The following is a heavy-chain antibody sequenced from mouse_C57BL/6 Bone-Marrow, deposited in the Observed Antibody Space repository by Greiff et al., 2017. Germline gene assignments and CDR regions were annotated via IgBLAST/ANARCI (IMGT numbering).Heavy chain of an antibody. CDR3: AIWLRRLDY. V-gene: IGHV1-9*01. J-gene: IGHJ4*01. Sequence: QVQLQQSGAELMKPGASVKLSCKATGLEWIGEILHGSGSTNYNEKFKGKATFTADTSSNTAYMQLSSLTTEDAAIYYCAIWLRRLDYWGQGTSVTGAS. D-gene: IGHD2-2*01. CDR2: ILHGSGST. CDR1: G.